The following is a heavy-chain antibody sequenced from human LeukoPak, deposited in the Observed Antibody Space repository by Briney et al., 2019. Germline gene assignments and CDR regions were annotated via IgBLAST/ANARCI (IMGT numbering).Heavy chain of an antibody. CDR3: TTDHVGATVEFDS. CDR1: GFTFSSYS. CDR2: ISSSSSYI. D-gene: IGHD1-26*01. Sequence: GGSLRLSCAASGFTFSSYSMNWVRQAPGKGLEWVSSISSSSSYIYYADSVKGRFTISRDNAKNSLYLQMDSLRPEDTAIYYCTTDHVGATVEFDSWGQGTLVTVSS. V-gene: IGHV3-21*01. J-gene: IGHJ4*02.